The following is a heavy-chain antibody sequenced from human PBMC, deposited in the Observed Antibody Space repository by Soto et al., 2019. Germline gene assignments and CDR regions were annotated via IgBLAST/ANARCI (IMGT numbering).Heavy chain of an antibody. CDR3: ARDGVDTAMVSRLNYFYGMDV. CDR1: GFTFSSSS. Sequence: EVQLVESGGGLVKPGGSLRLSCAASGFTFSSSSMNWVRQAPGKGLEWVSSISSSSSYIYYADSVKGRFTISRDNAKNSLYLQMNSLRAEDTAVYYCARDGVDTAMVSRLNYFYGMDVWGQGTTVTVSS. D-gene: IGHD5-18*01. CDR2: ISSSSSYI. J-gene: IGHJ6*02. V-gene: IGHV3-21*01.